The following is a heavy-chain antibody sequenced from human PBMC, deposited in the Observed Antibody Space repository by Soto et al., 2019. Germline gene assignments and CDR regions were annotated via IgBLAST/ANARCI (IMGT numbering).Heavy chain of an antibody. CDR3: AKERTAERELRHFDY. Sequence: GGSLRLSCAASGFTFSTYAMTWFRQAPGKGLEWVSTISGSGGSTYYADSVKGRFTISRDRSDNMLHLQMNSLRAEDTAIYYCAKERTAERELRHFDYWGQGTLVTVSS. CDR2: ISGSGGST. D-gene: IGHD1-26*01. CDR1: GFTFSTYA. V-gene: IGHV3-23*01. J-gene: IGHJ4*02.